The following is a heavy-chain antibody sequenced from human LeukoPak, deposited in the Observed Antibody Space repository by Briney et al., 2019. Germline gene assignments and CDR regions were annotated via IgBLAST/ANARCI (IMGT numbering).Heavy chain of an antibody. J-gene: IGHJ4*02. CDR2: IYYSGST. Sequence: PSETLSLTCTVSGGSISSYYWSWIRQPPGKGLEWIGYIYYSGSTNYNPSLKGRVTISGDTSKNQFSLKLSSVTAADTAVYYCARESSSGWYSFDYWGRGTLVTVSS. CDR1: GGSISSYY. D-gene: IGHD6-19*01. V-gene: IGHV4-59*12. CDR3: ARESSSGWYSFDY.